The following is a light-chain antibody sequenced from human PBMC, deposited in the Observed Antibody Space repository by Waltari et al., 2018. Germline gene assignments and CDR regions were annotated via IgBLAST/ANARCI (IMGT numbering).Light chain of an antibody. J-gene: IGLJ1*01. CDR3: CSYADRSRV. CDR1: SSDVRSYKL. V-gene: IGLV2-23*01. CDR2: EGD. Sequence: QSALTQPASVSGSPGQSITIPCSGASSDVRSYKLVSWYQHHPGKAPKLIIYEGDKRPSGVPNRFSGSKSGGTASLTISGLQAGDEADYYCCSYADRSRVFGTGTKVTVL.